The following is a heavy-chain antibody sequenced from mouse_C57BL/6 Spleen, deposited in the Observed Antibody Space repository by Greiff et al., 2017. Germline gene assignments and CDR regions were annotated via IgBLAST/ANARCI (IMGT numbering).Heavy chain of an antibody. J-gene: IGHJ4*01. Sequence: VKLVESGPGLVQPSQSLSITCTVSGFSLTSYGVHWVRQSPGKGLEWLGVIWSGGSTDYNAAFISRLSIRKDNSKSQVFFKMNSLQADDTAIDYCARVYSNYVEAMDYWGQGTSVTVSS. CDR3: ARVYSNYVEAMDY. D-gene: IGHD2-5*01. CDR2: IWSGGST. V-gene: IGHV2-2*01. CDR1: GFSLTSYG.